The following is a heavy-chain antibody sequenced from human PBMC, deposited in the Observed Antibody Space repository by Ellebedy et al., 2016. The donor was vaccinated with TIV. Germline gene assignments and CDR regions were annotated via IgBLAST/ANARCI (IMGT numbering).Heavy chain of an antibody. J-gene: IGHJ4*02. CDR3: AKDREGSGNYVGDY. CDR1: GFTFSSHG. D-gene: IGHD1-26*01. Sequence: GESLKISXVASGFTFSSHGMHWVRQAPGKGLEWVAVVSDEGSVKWYADSVKGRFTISRDNSMNMVYLQMNSLRVEDTAVYFCAKDREGSGNYVGDYWGQGTLVTVSS. V-gene: IGHV3-30*18. CDR2: VSDEGSVK.